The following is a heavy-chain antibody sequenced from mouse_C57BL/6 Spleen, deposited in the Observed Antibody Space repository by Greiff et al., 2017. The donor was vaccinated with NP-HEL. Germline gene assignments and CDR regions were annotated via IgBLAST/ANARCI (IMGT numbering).Heavy chain of an antibody. V-gene: IGHV1-15*01. D-gene: IGHD2-5*01. J-gene: IGHJ2*01. CDR2: IDPETGGT. CDR1: GYTFTDYE. Sequence: VKLMESGAELVRPGASVTLSCKASGYTFTDYEMHWVKQTPVHGLEWIGAIDPETGGTAYNQKFKGKAILTADKSSSTAYMELRSLTSEDSAVYYCTRDSNRDYWGQGTTLTVSS. CDR3: TRDSNRDY.